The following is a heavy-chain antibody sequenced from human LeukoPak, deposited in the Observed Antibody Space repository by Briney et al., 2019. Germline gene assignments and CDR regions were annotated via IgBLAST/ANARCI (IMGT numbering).Heavy chain of an antibody. Sequence: GGSLRLSCAASGFTFSSYSMNWVRQAPGKGLEWVSSISSSSSYIYYADSVKGRFTISRDNAKNSLYLQMNSLRAEDTAVYYCARDSVVRGVIVPDYWGQGTLVTVSS. V-gene: IGHV3-21*01. CDR1: GFTFSSYS. CDR2: ISSSSSYI. D-gene: IGHD3-10*01. J-gene: IGHJ4*02. CDR3: ARDSVVRGVIVPDY.